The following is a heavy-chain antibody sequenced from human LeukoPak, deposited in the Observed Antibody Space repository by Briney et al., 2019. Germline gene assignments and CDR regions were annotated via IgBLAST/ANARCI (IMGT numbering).Heavy chain of an antibody. V-gene: IGHV1-69*05. CDR2: IIPIFGTA. Sequence: SVKVSCKASGGTFSSYAISWVRQAPGQGLEWMGGIIPIFGTANYAQKFQGRVTITTDESTSTAYMELSSLRSEDTAVYYCARGYSSSWYVRDAFDIWGQGTMVTVSS. J-gene: IGHJ3*02. CDR3: ARGYSSSWYVRDAFDI. D-gene: IGHD6-13*01. CDR1: GGTFSSYA.